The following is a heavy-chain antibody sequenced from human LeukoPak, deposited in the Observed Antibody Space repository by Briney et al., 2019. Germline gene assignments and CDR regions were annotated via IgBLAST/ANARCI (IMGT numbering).Heavy chain of an antibody. CDR3: ARVYVGYGGNSERAYYFDY. Sequence: SVKVSCKASGGTFSSYAISWVRQAPGQGLEWMGGITPFFGKANYAQKFQGRVTVITDESTSTAYMQLSSLRSEDTAVYYCARVYVGYGGNSERAYYFDYWGQGTLVTVSS. D-gene: IGHD4-23*01. CDR1: GGTFSSYA. J-gene: IGHJ4*02. CDR2: ITPFFGKA. V-gene: IGHV1-69*05.